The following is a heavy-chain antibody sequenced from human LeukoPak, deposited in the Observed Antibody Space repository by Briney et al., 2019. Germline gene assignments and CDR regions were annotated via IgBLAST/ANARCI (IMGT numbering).Heavy chain of an antibody. Sequence: GGSLRLSCAASGFTFGSYAMYWVRQAPGKGLEWVSGLFGSGGSAHYADSVKGRFTISRDNSKNTVYLQMDSLRVEDTAIYYCAKTTTGYSSGRYPAWPIDYWGQGTLVTVSS. V-gene: IGHV3-23*01. CDR1: GFTFGSYA. J-gene: IGHJ4*02. CDR2: LFGSGGSA. CDR3: AKTTTGYSSGRYPAWPIDY. D-gene: IGHD2-15*01.